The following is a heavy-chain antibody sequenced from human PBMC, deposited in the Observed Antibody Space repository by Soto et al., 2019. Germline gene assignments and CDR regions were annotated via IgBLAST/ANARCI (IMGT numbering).Heavy chain of an antibody. V-gene: IGHV3-23*01. J-gene: IGHJ4*02. CDR3: ARVRGSGDLLRYFDY. CDR2: ISGSGRST. Sequence: GGSLRLSCAASGFTFDNYAMTWVRQAPGKGLEWVSAISGSGRSTYYADSVKGRFTISRDNSKNTLYLRMNSLRVEDSAVYYGARVRGSGDLLRYFDYWGQGALVTVSS. D-gene: IGHD3-10*01. CDR1: GFTFDNYA.